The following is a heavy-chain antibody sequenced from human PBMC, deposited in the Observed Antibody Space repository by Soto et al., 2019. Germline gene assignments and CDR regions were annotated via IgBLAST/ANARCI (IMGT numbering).Heavy chain of an antibody. CDR1: GYTFTSYY. CDR2: INPSGGYT. D-gene: IGHD1-26*01. V-gene: IGHV1-46*01. CDR3: ARDAAVGIFDY. J-gene: IGHJ4*02. Sequence: SVKVSCKASGYTFTSYYMNWVRQAPGQGLEWLGIINPSGGYTTYAQSFLGRVTMTTDTSTSTAYMELRRLRSDDTAVYYCARDAAVGIFDYWGEGTLVTVPS.